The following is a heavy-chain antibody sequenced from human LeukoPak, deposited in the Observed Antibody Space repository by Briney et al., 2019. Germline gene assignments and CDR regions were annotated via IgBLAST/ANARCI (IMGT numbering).Heavy chain of an antibody. Sequence: GASVKVSCKASGYTFTGYYTHWVRQAPGQGLEWMGWINPNSGGTNYAQKFQGRVTMTRDTSISTAYMELSRLRSDDTAVYYCAKVMGSGQWLVEREDFDIWGQGTMVTVSS. V-gene: IGHV1-2*02. CDR3: AKVMGSGQWLVEREDFDI. D-gene: IGHD6-19*01. CDR2: INPNSGGT. J-gene: IGHJ3*02. CDR1: GYTFTGYY.